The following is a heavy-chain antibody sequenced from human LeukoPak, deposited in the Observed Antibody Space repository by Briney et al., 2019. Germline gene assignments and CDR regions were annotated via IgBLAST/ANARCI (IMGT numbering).Heavy chain of an antibody. CDR3: ARAGGSHWFDP. CDR2: IYYSGST. J-gene: IGHJ5*02. CDR1: GGSISSRSYY. Sequence: SETLSLTCSVSGGSISSRSYYWGWIRQAPGEGLEWIGTIYYSGSTYYNPSLKSRVTISVDTSKNQFFLKVSSVTAADTAAYYCARAGGSHWFDPWGQGTLVTVSS. V-gene: IGHV4-39*01. D-gene: IGHD5-12*01.